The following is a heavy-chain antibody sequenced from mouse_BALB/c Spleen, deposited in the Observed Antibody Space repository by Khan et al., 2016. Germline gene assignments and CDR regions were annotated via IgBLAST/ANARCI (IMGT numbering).Heavy chain of an antibody. Sequence: QVQLKQSGAELVRPGASVKLSCKASGHPFTTYWMNWFKQRPEQGLEWIGRIDPYDSETHYDQKFKEKAIFPVDKSSSTAFMQLSSLTSEDSAVYYCASGSKVFDYWGQGTTLTVSS. CDR3: ASGSKVFDY. CDR2: IDPYDSET. J-gene: IGHJ2*01. CDR1: GHPFTTYW. V-gene: IGHV1-52*01.